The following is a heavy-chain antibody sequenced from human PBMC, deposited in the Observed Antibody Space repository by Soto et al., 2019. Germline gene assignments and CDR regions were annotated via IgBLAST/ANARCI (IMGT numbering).Heavy chain of an antibody. CDR3: ASDYYDSSGAYFDY. CDR1: GGSVSSGSYY. J-gene: IGHJ4*02. CDR2: IYYSGST. V-gene: IGHV4-61*01. Sequence: PSETLSLTCTVPGGSVSSGSYYWSWIRQPPGKGLEWIGYIYYSGSTNYNPSLKSRVTISVDTSKNQFSLKLSSVTAADTAVYYCASDYYDSSGAYFDYWGQGTLVTVSS. D-gene: IGHD3-22*01.